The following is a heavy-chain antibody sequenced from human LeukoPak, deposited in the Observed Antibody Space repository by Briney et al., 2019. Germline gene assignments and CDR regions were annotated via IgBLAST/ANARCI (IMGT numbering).Heavy chain of an antibody. CDR1: GYTFTSYG. D-gene: IGHD6-13*01. Sequence: ASVKVSCKASGYTFTSYGISWVRQAPGQGLEWMGWISAYNGNTNYAQKLQGSVTMTTDTSTSTAYMELRSLRSDDTAVYYCARDRSSSIAGNYNYWGQGTLVTVSS. CDR3: ARDRSSSIAGNYNY. CDR2: ISAYNGNT. J-gene: IGHJ4*02. V-gene: IGHV1-18*01.